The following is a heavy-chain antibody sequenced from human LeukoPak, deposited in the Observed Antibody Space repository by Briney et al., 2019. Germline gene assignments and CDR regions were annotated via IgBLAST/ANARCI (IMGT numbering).Heavy chain of an antibody. Sequence: ASVKVSCKASGYTFTSYVIHWGRQAPGQRLEGMGWINAGNGNTKYSQEFQDRGTITRDTSASTAYMELRSLRSDDTAVYYCARVYYYYYMDVWGKGTTVTISS. J-gene: IGHJ6*03. CDR2: INAGNGNT. CDR3: ARVYYYYYMDV. CDR1: GYTFTSYV. V-gene: IGHV1-3*01.